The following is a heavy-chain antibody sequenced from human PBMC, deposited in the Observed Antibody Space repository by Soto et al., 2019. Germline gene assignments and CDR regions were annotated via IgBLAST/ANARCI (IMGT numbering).Heavy chain of an antibody. V-gene: IGHV1-69*01. CDR1: GDTFKNCV. CDR3: AAELGFGKLSVV. Sequence: QVQVVQSGAEVRRPGSSVKVSCKASGDTFKNCVISWVRQAPGQGLEWMGGIIPLFGTTDFAQRFQGRLTITTDESTTTAYMELSGLRSEDTATYYCAAELGFGKLSVVWGQGTTVIVSS. D-gene: IGHD3-10*01. J-gene: IGHJ6*02. CDR2: IIPLFGTT.